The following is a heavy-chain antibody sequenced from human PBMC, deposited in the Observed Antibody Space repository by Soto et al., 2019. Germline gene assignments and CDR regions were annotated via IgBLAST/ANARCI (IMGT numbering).Heavy chain of an antibody. CDR2: MFHSGRT. V-gene: IGHV4-30-4*01. CDR3: PSINYGDYRSSYAF. CDR1: DDSISSGDYY. Sequence: PSESLSLTCTVSDDSISSGDYYWTWIRQPPGKGLEWIGYMFHSGRTDYNPSLTSRVTISVDTSKNLFSLRVNCVSGVDTAVDYFPSINYGDYRSSYAFWGQGSLLTVTS. D-gene: IGHD4-17*01. J-gene: IGHJ4*02.